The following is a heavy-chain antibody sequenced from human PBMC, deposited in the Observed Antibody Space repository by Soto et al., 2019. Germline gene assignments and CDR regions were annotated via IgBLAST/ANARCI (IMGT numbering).Heavy chain of an antibody. J-gene: IGHJ6*02. CDR3: ARRRGFPYYYGMDV. V-gene: IGHV4-30-2*01. CDR2: IYHSGST. CDR1: GGSISSGGYS. Sequence: QLQLQESGSGLVKPSQTLSLTCAVSGGSISSGGYSWSWIRQPPGKGLEWIGYIYHSGSTYYNPSLETRVTISVDRSKNQFSLKLSSVTAADTAVYYCARRRGFPYYYGMDVWGQGTTVTVSS. D-gene: IGHD5-12*01.